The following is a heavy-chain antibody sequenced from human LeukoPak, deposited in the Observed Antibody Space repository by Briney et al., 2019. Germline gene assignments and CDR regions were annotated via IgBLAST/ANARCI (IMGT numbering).Heavy chain of an antibody. D-gene: IGHD6-19*01. V-gene: IGHV3-21*01. CDR2: ISSSSSYI. CDR3: AGNRVRGSGWYTKDY. J-gene: IGHJ4*02. CDR1: GFTFSSYG. Sequence: GGSLRLSCAASGFTFSSYGMSWVRQAPGQGLEWVSSISSSSSYIYYADSVKGRFTISRDNAKNSLYLQMNSLRAEDTAVYYCAGNRVRGSGWYTKDYWGQGTLVTVSS.